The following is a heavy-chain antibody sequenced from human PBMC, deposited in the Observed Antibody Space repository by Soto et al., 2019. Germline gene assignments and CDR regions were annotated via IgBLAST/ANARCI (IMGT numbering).Heavy chain of an antibody. V-gene: IGHV1-69*04. CDR1: GGTFSSYT. D-gene: IGHD4-4*01. Sequence: SVKVSCKASGGTFSSYTISWVRQAPGQGLEWMGRIIPILGIANYAQKFQGRVTMTEDTSTDTAYMELSSLRSEDTAVYYCATDLGTDYSNYGMDVWGQGTTVTVSS. CDR3: ATDLGTDYSNYGMDV. J-gene: IGHJ6*02. CDR2: IIPILGIA.